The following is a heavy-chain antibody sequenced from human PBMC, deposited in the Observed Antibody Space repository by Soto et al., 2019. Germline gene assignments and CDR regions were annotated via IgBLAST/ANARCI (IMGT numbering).Heavy chain of an antibody. CDR2: IIPILGIA. Sequence: QVQLVQSGAEVKKPGSSVKVSCKATGGTFSSYTISWVRQAPGQGLVWMGRIIPILGIANYAQRFQGRVTITADKSTSTAYMELSSLRSEDTAVYYCARLIVGVTTNAFDIWGQGTMVTVSP. V-gene: IGHV1-69*02. J-gene: IGHJ3*02. CDR1: GGTFSSYT. CDR3: ARLIVGVTTNAFDI. D-gene: IGHD1-26*01.